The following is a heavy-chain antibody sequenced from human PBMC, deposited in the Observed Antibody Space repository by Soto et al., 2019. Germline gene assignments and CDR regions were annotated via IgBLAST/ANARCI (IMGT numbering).Heavy chain of an antibody. CDR3: ARSLHNWNYDYYYGMDV. CDR2: IYSGGST. CDR1: GFTVSSDY. V-gene: IGHV3-53*01. Sequence: GGSLRLSCAASGFTVSSDYMSWVRQAPVKGLEWVSVIYSGGSTYYADSVKGRFTISRDHSKNTLYLQTNSLRAEDTAVYYCARSLHNWNYDYYYGMDVWGQGTTVTVSS. J-gene: IGHJ6*02. D-gene: IGHD1-7*01.